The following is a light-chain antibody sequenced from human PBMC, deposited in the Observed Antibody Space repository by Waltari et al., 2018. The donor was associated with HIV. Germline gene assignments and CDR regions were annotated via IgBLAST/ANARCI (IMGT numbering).Light chain of an antibody. Sequence: DIEMTQSPSTLSASVGDTVTIPCRTSENIGNWLAWYQMKPGKAPDLLIYRASTLKSGVPSRFSGRGSGTEFALTVRGLQPDDFGTFFCQQYNVYPWTFGQGTRVDLK. CDR2: RAS. CDR1: ENIGNW. CDR3: QQYNVYPWT. J-gene: IGKJ1*01. V-gene: IGKV1-5*03.